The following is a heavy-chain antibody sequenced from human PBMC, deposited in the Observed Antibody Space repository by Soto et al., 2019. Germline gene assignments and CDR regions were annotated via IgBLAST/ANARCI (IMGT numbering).Heavy chain of an antibody. Sequence: SETLSLTCTVSGGSISSYYWSWIRQPPGKGLEWIGYIYYSGSTNYNPSLKSRVTISLDTSKNQFSLKLSSVTAADTAVYYCASNGRAAVAGYDAFDIWGQGTMVTVSS. D-gene: IGHD6-19*01. J-gene: IGHJ3*02. CDR2: IYYSGST. CDR3: ASNGRAAVAGYDAFDI. CDR1: GGSISSYY. V-gene: IGHV4-59*08.